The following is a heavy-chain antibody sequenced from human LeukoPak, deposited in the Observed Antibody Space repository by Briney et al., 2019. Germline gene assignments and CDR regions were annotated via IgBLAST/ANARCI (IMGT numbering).Heavy chain of an antibody. CDR2: IKQDGSEK. CDR3: ARVETGYYYPVLDYYYYYYMDV. CDR1: GFTFSSYW. D-gene: IGHD3-22*01. J-gene: IGHJ6*03. Sequence: GGSLGLSCAASGFTFSSYWMSWVRQAPGKGLEWVANIKQDGSEKYYVDSVKGRFTISRDNAKNSLYLQMNSLRAEDTAVYYCARVETGYYYPVLDYYYYYYMDVWGKGTTVTVSS. V-gene: IGHV3-7*01.